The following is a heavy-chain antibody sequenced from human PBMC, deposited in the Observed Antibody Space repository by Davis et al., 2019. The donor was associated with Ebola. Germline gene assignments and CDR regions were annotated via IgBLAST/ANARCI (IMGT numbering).Heavy chain of an antibody. V-gene: IGHV3-13*01. CDR2: IGTAGDT. CDR1: GFTFSSYD. Sequence: GESLKISCAASGFTFSSYDMHWVRQATRKGLEWVSAIGTAGDTYYPGSVKGRFTISRDNSKNTLYLQMDSLRAEDTAIYFCAKVDYGDYWGQGTLATVSS. CDR3: AKVDYGDY. J-gene: IGHJ4*02. D-gene: IGHD3-16*01.